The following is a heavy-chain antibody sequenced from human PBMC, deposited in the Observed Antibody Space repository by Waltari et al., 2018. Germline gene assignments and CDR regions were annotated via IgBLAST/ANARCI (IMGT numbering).Heavy chain of an antibody. CDR3: VRETIYRGTPSGSFSI. V-gene: IGHV1-2*06. Sequence: QGQLVQSGAEGKKPGASVKVACKSAGYLFTAGFVLGLRRARGEGLECMRRIDPDNGGTTYAQKFQGRVYMTRDTSITTLYLELSSLTSDDAAVYYCVRETIYRGTPSGSFSIWGQGTMVTVSS. J-gene: IGHJ3*02. D-gene: IGHD1-26*01. CDR1: GYLFTAGF. CDR2: IDPDNGGT.